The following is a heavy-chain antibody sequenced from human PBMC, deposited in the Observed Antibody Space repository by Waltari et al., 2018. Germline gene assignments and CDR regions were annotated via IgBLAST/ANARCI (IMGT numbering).Heavy chain of an antibody. V-gene: IGHV4-4*07. CDR1: GDPMNNYY. CDR2: IYSTGST. J-gene: IGHJ4*02. Sequence: QVQLLESGPGLVRPSETLSLTCTVAGDPMNNYYWHWIRQSAGKELEWIGRIYSTGSTNYNPSLKSRVTMSIDTSENQFSLKLTSVTAADTAVYFCARNYYYDYWGQGILVTVSS. CDR3: ARNYYYDY.